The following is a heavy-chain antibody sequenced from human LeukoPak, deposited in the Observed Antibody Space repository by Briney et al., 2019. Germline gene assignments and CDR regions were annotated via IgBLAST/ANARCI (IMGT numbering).Heavy chain of an antibody. CDR3: ARERYYSSGNYNNRIDY. Sequence: ASVKVSCKASGYSFTGYYMHWVRQAPGQGLEWMGWINPNSGGTNYAQKFQGRVTMTRDTSISTAYMELSRLRSDDTALYYCARERYYSSGNYNNRIDYWGQGTLVTVSS. D-gene: IGHD3-10*01. V-gene: IGHV1-2*02. CDR2: INPNSGGT. CDR1: GYSFTGYY. J-gene: IGHJ4*02.